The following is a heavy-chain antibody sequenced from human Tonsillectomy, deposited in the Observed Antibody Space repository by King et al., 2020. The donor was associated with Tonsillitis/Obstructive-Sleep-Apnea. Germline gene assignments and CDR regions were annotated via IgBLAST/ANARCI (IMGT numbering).Heavy chain of an antibody. D-gene: IGHD6-6*01. J-gene: IGHJ4*02. CDR1: GVSLSTSGVG. CDR2: IDWDDDK. V-gene: IGHV2-5*02. Sequence: TLKESGPTLVKPTQTRTLTCTCSGVSLSTSGVGVGWIRQPPGNALEGLALIDWDDDKCYSPSLKIRLTSPKDTSKNQVVLTMTNMDPVDTATYYCAHREYSTSSVGWVYWGQGTLVTVSS. CDR3: AHREYSTSSVGWVY.